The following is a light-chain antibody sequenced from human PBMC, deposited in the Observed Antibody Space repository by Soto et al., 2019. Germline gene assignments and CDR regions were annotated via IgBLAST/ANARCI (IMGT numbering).Light chain of an antibody. Sequence: QSVLTQPASVSGSPGQSITISCTGTSSDVGGYNYVSWYQQHPGKAPKLMIYEVSNRPSGVSNRFSGSKSGNTASLTISGLQAEDEADYYCSSYTSSSTLDFGPAPKVTVL. V-gene: IGLV2-14*01. CDR3: SSYTSSSTLD. CDR1: SSDVGGYNY. CDR2: EVS. J-gene: IGLJ1*01.